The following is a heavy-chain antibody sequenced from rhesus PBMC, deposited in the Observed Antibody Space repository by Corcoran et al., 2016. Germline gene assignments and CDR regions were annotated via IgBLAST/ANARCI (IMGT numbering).Heavy chain of an antibody. V-gene: IGHV4-127*01. CDR3: ARGNTVDY. CDR2: IGGSDGNT. CDR1: GYSISSGYG. Sequence: QVQLQESGPGLVKPSETLSLTCAVSGYSISSGYGWSWIRQPPGKGLEWIGYIGGSDGNTNCNPSLASRVTISKGTSKNQFSLKLSSVTAADTAVYYCARGNTVDYWGQGVLVTVSS. J-gene: IGHJ4*01. D-gene: IGHD4-29*01.